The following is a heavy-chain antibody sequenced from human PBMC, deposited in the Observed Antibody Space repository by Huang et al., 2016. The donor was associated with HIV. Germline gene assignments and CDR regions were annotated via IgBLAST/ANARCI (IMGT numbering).Heavy chain of an antibody. CDR1: GDSVSSHY. D-gene: IGHD6-19*01. CDR3: VRDQGRLAVGGIDNWFDP. V-gene: IGHV4-59*02. J-gene: IGHJ5*02. Sequence: QVRLQESGPGLVKPSETLSLSCTVSGDSVSSHYWGWIRHPPGKGLEWIGTVYDSGTPKDNHRLKSRITISVDTSKNGFSLNITSVSAADTAMYFCVRDQGRLAVGGIDNWFDPWGQGALVTVSS. CDR2: VYDSGTP.